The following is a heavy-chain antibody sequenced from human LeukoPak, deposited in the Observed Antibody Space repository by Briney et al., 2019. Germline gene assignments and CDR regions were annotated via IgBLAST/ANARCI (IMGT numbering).Heavy chain of an antibody. V-gene: IGHV4-39*07. CDR2: IYYSGST. CDR1: GGSISSSSYY. J-gene: IGHJ4*02. CDR3: ARTNRDGHNHVRFDY. Sequence: PSETLSLTCTVSGGSISSSSYYRGWIRQPPGKGLEWIGSIYYSGSTYYNPSLKSRVTISVDTSKNQSSLKLSSVTAADTAMYYCARTNRDGHNHVRFDYWGQGTLVTVSS. D-gene: IGHD5-24*01.